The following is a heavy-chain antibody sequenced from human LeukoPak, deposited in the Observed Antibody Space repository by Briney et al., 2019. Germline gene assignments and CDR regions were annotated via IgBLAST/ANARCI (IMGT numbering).Heavy chain of an antibody. V-gene: IGHV3-21*01. D-gene: IGHD3-22*01. CDR2: ISSSSSYI. CDR3: ARLERITMIVVVDPQDAFDI. CDR1: GFTFSSYS. J-gene: IGHJ3*02. Sequence: GGSLRLSCAASGFTFSSYSMNWVRQAPGKGLEWVSSISSSSSYIYYADSVKGRFTISRDNAKNSLYLQMNSLRAEDTAVYYCARLERITMIVVVDPQDAFDIWGQGTMVTVSS.